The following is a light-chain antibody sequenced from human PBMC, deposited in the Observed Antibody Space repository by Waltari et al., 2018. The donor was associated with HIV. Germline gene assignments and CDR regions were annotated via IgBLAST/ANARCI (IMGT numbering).Light chain of an antibody. J-gene: IGKJ1*01. CDR3: QQYYSTPPRT. V-gene: IGKV3-20*01. Sequence: EIVLMQSPGTLSLSPGERATLSCRASQTVTSGYLAWYQHKPGQAPRLLISGTSNRATGIPDNFRGSGSGTDFTLTINRLAPEDFAVYYCQQYYSTPPRTFGQGTKVEIK. CDR1: QTVTSGY. CDR2: GTS.